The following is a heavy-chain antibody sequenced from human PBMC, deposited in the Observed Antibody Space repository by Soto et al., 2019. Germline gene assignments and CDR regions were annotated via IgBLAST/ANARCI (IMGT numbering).Heavy chain of an antibody. CDR1: VCSIISYD. CDR3: ARSHGSGWYSYFDY. Sequence: KPSETLSLTCTVSVCSIISYDXXWIRQPAGKGLEWIGRIYTSGSTNYNPSLKSRVTMSVDTSKNQFSLKLSSVTAADTAVYYCARSHGSGWYSYFDYWGQGTLVNVSS. J-gene: IGHJ4*02. D-gene: IGHD6-19*01. V-gene: IGHV4-4*07. CDR2: IYTSGST.